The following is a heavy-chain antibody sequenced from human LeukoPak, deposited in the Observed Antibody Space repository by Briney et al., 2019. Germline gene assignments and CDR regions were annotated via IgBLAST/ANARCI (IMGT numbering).Heavy chain of an antibody. CDR2: IWYDGSNK. V-gene: IGHV3-33*01. J-gene: IGHJ4*02. Sequence: PGGSLRLSCAASGFIFSSYGMHWVRQAPGKGLEWVAVIWYDGSNKFYADSVKGRFTISRDNSKNTLYLQMGSLRTEDMAVYYCASGSYNSGWSPFDFWGQGTLVTVSS. CDR3: ASGSYNSGWSPFDF. CDR1: GFIFSSYG. D-gene: IGHD6-19*01.